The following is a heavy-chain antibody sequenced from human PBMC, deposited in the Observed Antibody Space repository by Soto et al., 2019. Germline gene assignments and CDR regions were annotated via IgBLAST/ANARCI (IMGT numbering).Heavy chain of an antibody. CDR1: GGSISSGDYY. V-gene: IGHV4-30-4*01. CDR3: AGGGLPIAAGGNQYYYGMDV. J-gene: IGHJ6*02. D-gene: IGHD6-13*01. Sequence: PSETLSLTCTVSGGSISSGDYYWSWIRQPPGKGLEWIGYIYYSGSTYYNPSLKSRVTISVDTSKNQFSLKLSSVTAADTAVYYCAGGGLPIAAGGNQYYYGMDVWGQGTTVT. CDR2: IYYSGST.